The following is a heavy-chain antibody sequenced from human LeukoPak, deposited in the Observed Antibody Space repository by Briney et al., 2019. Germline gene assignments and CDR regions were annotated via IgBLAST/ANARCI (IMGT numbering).Heavy chain of an antibody. J-gene: IGHJ4*02. CDR2: ISSNGGST. D-gene: IGHD2-21*01. CDR1: GFTFSSYA. V-gene: IGHV3-64*04. Sequence: GGSLRLSCSASGFTFSSYAMHWVRQAPGKGLEYVSAISSNGGSTYYADSVKGRFTISRDNSKNTLYLQMNSLRVEDTAVYYCAKDRALVRSAYFDYWGQGTLVIVSS. CDR3: AKDRALVRSAYFDY.